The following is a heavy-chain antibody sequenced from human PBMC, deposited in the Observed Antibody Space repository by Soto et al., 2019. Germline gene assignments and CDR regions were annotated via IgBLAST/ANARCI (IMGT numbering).Heavy chain of an antibody. V-gene: IGHV4-34*01. Sequence: QVQLQQWGAGLLKPSETLSLTVAVYGGSFSGYYWSWLRQPPGKGPEWFGEIHHSGNTKYTPSLESRVTISVDTSKNQFSLKLNAVSAENTDVYYYASPRGIDVWSQGATVTVSS. CDR3: ASPRGIDV. CDR1: GGSFSGYY. CDR2: IHHSGNT. J-gene: IGHJ6*02.